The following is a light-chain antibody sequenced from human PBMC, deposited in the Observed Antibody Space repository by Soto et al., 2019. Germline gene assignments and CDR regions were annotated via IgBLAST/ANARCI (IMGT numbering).Light chain of an antibody. V-gene: IGLV2-8*01. J-gene: IGLJ3*02. CDR1: XXDVGGYNY. CDR3: NSYAGSNNWV. CDR2: EVS. Sequence: QSALTQPPSASGSPXXXVTISCTXXXXDVGGYNYVSWYQQHPGKAPKLMIYEVSKRPSGVPDRFSGSKSGNTASLTVSGLQAEDEADYYCNSYAGSNNWVFGGGTKLTVL.